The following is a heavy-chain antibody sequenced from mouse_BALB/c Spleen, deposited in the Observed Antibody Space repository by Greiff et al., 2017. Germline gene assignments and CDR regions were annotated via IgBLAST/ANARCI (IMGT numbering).Heavy chain of an antibody. Sequence: VHMQPSGAELMKPGASVKISCKATGYPFSSYWIEWVKQRPGHGLAWIGEILPGSGSTNDNEKFKGKATFTSDTSSNTAYMQLSSLTSEDSAVYYCARSRSISYLDYWGQGTTLTVSS. J-gene: IGHJ2*01. D-gene: IGHD2-3*01. CDR3: ARSRSISYLDY. CDR1: GYPFSSYW. V-gene: IGHV1-9*01. CDR2: ILPGSGST.